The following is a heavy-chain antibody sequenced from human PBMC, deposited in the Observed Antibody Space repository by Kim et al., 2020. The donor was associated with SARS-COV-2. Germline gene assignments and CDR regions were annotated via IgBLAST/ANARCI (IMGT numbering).Heavy chain of an antibody. CDR2: IFYSGST. V-gene: IGHV4-30-4*01. D-gene: IGHD2-2*01. Sequence: SETLSLTCTVSGGSISSGDYQWSWIRQSPGKGLEWIGFIFYSGSTDYNPFLRRRVTISIDTSKNQFSLKLSSVTAADTAVYFCARVGIVPAAIAVDYWGQGTLVTVSS. CDR3: ARVGIVPAAIAVDY. CDR1: GGSISSGDYQ. J-gene: IGHJ4*02.